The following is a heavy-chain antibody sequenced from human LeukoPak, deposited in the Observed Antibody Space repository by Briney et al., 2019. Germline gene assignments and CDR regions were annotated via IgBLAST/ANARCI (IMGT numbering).Heavy chain of an antibody. CDR1: GDSVSSNSAA. Sequence: SQTLSLTCAISGDSVSSNSAAWNWIRQSPSRGLEWLGRTYYRSKWYNDYAVSVKSRITINPDTSKNQFSLKLSSVTAADTAVYYCARQLGVYYYYYMDVWGKGTTVTVSS. D-gene: IGHD6-13*01. CDR2: TYYRSKWYN. J-gene: IGHJ6*03. V-gene: IGHV6-1*01. CDR3: ARQLGVYYYYYMDV.